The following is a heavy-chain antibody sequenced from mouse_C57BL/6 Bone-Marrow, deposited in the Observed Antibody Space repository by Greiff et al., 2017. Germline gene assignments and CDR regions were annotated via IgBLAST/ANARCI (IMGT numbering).Heavy chain of an antibody. CDR2: IDPNSGGT. Sequence: QVQLQQSGAELVKPGASVKLSCKASGYTFTSYWMHWVKQRPGRGLEWIGRIDPNSGGTKYNEKFKSKATLTVDKPSSTAYMQLSSLTSEDSAVYYCARSLYSNYVGNYFDYWGQGTTLTVSS. CDR3: ARSLYSNYVGNYFDY. D-gene: IGHD2-5*01. V-gene: IGHV1-72*01. J-gene: IGHJ2*01. CDR1: GYTFTSYW.